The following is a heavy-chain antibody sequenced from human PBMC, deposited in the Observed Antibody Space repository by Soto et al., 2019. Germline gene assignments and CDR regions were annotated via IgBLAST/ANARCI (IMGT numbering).Heavy chain of an antibody. V-gene: IGHV3-23*01. CDR2: ISGSGGST. Sequence: GGSLRLSCAASGFTFSSYAMSWVRQAPGKGLEWVSAISGSGGSTYYADSVKGRFTISRDNSKNTLYLQMNSLRAEDTAVYYCAKDPDSSGWYGYRFDPWGQGTLVTVSS. J-gene: IGHJ5*02. CDR3: AKDPDSSGWYGYRFDP. D-gene: IGHD6-19*01. CDR1: GFTFSSYA.